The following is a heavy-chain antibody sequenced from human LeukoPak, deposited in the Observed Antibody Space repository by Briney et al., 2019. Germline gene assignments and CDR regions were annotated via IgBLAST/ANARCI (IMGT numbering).Heavy chain of an antibody. CDR2: ISAYNGNT. CDR1: GYTFTSYG. CDR3: ARENRYYYDSSGYLDY. Sequence: ASVKVSCKASGYTFTSYGISWVRQAPGQGLERMGWISAYNGNTNYAQKLQGRVTMTTDTSTSTAYMELRSLRSDDTAVYYCARENRYYYDSSGYLDYWGQGTLVTVSS. J-gene: IGHJ4*02. V-gene: IGHV1-18*01. D-gene: IGHD3-22*01.